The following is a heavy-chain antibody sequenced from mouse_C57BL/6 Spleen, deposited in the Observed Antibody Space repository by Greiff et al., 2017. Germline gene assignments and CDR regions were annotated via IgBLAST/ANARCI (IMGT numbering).Heavy chain of an antibody. CDR2: IDPENGDT. Sequence: EVKLMESGAELVRPGASVKLSCTASGFKIKDDYMHWVKQRPEQGLEWIGWIDPENGDTEYASKFQGKATITADTSSNTAYLQLSSLTSEDTAVYYCTTGSTWYFDVWGTGTTVTVSS. CDR1: GFKIKDDY. D-gene: IGHD2-1*01. V-gene: IGHV14-4*01. J-gene: IGHJ1*03. CDR3: TTGSTWYFDV.